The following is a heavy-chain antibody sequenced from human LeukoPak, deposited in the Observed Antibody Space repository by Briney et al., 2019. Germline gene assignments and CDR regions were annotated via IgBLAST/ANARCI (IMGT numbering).Heavy chain of an antibody. Sequence: SETLSLTCTVSGGSISSSSYYWGWIRQPPGKGLEWIGSIYYSGSTYHNPSLKSRVTISVDTSKNQFSLKLSSVTAADTAVYHCARHCCSGPAKRVFDIWGQGTMVTVSS. CDR2: IYYSGST. CDR3: ARHCCSGPAKRVFDI. J-gene: IGHJ3*02. V-gene: IGHV4-39*01. CDR1: GGSISSSSYY. D-gene: IGHD2-15*01.